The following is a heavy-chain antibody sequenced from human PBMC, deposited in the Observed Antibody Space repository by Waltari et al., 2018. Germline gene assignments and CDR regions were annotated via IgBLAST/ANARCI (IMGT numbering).Heavy chain of an antibody. Sequence: EVLLLESGGQLVQLGGSLRLSCAASGFTFSTYAVSWVRQVPGEGLEWVAAINEVGSPYYADSEKGRFTISRDDSKNTLSLQMNSLRAEDTAMYYCAKDYNGREVSPVLFDYWGRGTLVTVSS. J-gene: IGHJ4*02. D-gene: IGHD2-8*01. CDR2: INEVGSP. CDR3: AKDYNGREVSPVLFDY. CDR1: GFTFSTYA. V-gene: IGHV3-23*01.